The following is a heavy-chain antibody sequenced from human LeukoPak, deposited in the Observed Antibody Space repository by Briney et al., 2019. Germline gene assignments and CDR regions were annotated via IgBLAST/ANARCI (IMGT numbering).Heavy chain of an antibody. J-gene: IGHJ1*01. CDR1: GFTFSSYV. D-gene: IGHD2-2*01. CDR2: IWYDGSIK. V-gene: IGHV3-33*08. Sequence: GGSLRLSCAASGFTFSSYVMSWVRQAPGKGLEWVAVIWYDGSIKYYVDSVKGRFTISRDNFQNTLYLQMNSLRAEDTAVYYCARDLNIVVGPGQDWGQGTLVTVSS. CDR3: ARDLNIVVGPGQD.